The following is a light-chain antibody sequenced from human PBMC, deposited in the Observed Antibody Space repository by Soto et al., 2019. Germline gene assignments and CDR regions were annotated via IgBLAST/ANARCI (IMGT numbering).Light chain of an antibody. CDR3: QQYNNWPIT. Sequence: DIVLTQSPDTLSLSPGEGATLSWRASQEISSSYVAWYQQTPGQAPRLLIYGASTRATGLPARFSGSGSVTEFTLTISSLQSEDFAVYYCQQYNNWPITFGQGTRLEN. V-gene: IGKV3-15*01. J-gene: IGKJ5*01. CDR1: QEISSS. CDR2: GAS.